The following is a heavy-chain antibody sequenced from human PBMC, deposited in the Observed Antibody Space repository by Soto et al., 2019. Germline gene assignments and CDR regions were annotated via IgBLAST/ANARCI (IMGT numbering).Heavy chain of an antibody. J-gene: IGHJ4*02. CDR2: VDGSGADT. D-gene: IGHD2-8*01. CDR3: AKEIFAAAYAATSAFDL. Sequence: GRSLRLPSAASGFTFSSHAMGWLRQAPGTEPEWVTFVDGSGADTSYADSVKGRLTISRDNSENSLYLHMNSLRAEDTGRYFCAKEIFAAAYAATSAFDLWGQRTLVTVSS. CDR1: GFTFSSHA. V-gene: IGHV3-23*01.